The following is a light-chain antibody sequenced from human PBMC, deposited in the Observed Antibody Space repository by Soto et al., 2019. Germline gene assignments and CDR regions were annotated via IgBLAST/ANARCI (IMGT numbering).Light chain of an antibody. V-gene: IGKV1-9*01. Sequence: DIQLTQSPSFLSASVGDRVTITCRASQGISSYLAWYQQKPGKAPKLLIYAASTLQSGVPSRFSGSGSGTEFTLTISSLQPDDFASYYCQQLNSYPCTFGPGTKVDIK. CDR1: QGISSY. CDR3: QQLNSYPCT. J-gene: IGKJ3*01. CDR2: AAS.